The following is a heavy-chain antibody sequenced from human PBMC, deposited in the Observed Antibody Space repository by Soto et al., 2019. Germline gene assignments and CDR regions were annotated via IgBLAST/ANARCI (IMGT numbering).Heavy chain of an antibody. D-gene: IGHD6-6*01. CDR1: GYTFTSYG. CDR2: VNGYNGNT. Sequence: QVQLVQSGAEVKKPGASVKVSCKASGYTFTSYGISWVRQAPGQGLEWMGWVNGYNGNTNYAQKFQGRVTMTTDTSTATAYMELRNLRSDDTAVFYCARDVAYGTSYPNFDYWGQGTLVTVSS. J-gene: IGHJ4*02. V-gene: IGHV1-18*01. CDR3: ARDVAYGTSYPNFDY.